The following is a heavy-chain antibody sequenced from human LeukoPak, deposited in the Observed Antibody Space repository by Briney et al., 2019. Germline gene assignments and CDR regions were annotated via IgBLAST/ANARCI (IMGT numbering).Heavy chain of an antibody. Sequence: GGSLRLCCAASGFTFSSYAMHWVRQAPGKGLEYVSAISSNGGSTYYANSVKGRLTISRDNSKNTLYLQMGSLRAEDMAVYYCARDVVGTNYWGQGTLVTVSS. J-gene: IGHJ4*02. CDR1: GFTFSSYA. D-gene: IGHD2-21*01. CDR2: ISSNGGST. CDR3: ARDVVGTNY. V-gene: IGHV3-64*01.